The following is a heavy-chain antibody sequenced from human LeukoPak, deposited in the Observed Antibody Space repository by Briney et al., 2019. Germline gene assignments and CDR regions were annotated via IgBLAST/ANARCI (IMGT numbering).Heavy chain of an antibody. V-gene: IGHV4-38-2*02. CDR2: IYHSGST. CDR3: ARAFSGSYSIFDY. CDR1: GYSISSGYY. Sequence: SETLSLTCTVSGYSISSGYYWGWIRQPPGKGLEWIGSIYHSGSTYYNPSLKSRVTISVDTSKNQFSLKLSSVTAAGTAVYYCARAFSGSYSIFDYWGQGTLVTVSS. J-gene: IGHJ4*02. D-gene: IGHD1-26*01.